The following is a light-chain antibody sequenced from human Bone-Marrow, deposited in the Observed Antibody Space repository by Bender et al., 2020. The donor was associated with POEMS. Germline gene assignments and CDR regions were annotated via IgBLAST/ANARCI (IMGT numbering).Light chain of an antibody. CDR1: NSDVGRYSL. Sequence: HSALTQPASVSGSPGQSITISCTGTNSDVGRYSLVSWYQQHPLKAPKIVIYEGNKRPSGVSTRFSASESGNTASLTISGLQPEDEADYFCCSYTTSRTWVFGGGTRLTVL. CDR3: CSYTTSRTWV. J-gene: IGLJ3*02. CDR2: EGN. V-gene: IGLV2-23*01.